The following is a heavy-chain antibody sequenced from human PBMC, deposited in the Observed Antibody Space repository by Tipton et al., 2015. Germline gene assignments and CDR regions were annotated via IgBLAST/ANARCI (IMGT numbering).Heavy chain of an antibody. V-gene: IGHV4-39*07. CDR2: IYYSGST. CDR1: GGSISSTSYY. Sequence: TLSLTCTVSGGSISSTSYYWGWIRQPPGKGLEWIGSIYYSGSTYYNPSLQSRVTMSVDTPKNQFSLRLSSVTAADTAVYSCARHDSTGFHFEDWGQGTLVTVSS. CDR3: ARHDSTGFHFED. J-gene: IGHJ4*02. D-gene: IGHD3-22*01.